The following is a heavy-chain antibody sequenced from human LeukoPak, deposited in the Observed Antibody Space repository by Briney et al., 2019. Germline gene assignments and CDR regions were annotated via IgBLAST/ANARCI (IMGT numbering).Heavy chain of an antibody. Sequence: GGSLRLSCAASGFAFSDYYMSWIRQAPGKGLEWVSYISSSGSTIYYADSVKGRFTISRDNAKNSLYLQMNSLRAEDTAVYYCARDGQTGRLARFYGVWGKGTTVTVSS. V-gene: IGHV3-11*04. CDR3: ARDGQTGRLARFYGV. CDR2: ISSSGSTI. CDR1: GFAFSDYY. J-gene: IGHJ6*04. D-gene: IGHD3-3*01.